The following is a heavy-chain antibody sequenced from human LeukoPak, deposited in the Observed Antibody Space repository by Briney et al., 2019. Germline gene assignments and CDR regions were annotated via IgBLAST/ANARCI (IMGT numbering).Heavy chain of an antibody. J-gene: IGHJ4*02. CDR2: INHSGST. CDR1: GGSFSGYY. D-gene: IGHD1-20*01. CDR3: ARDGGYNWNVDY. V-gene: IGHV4-34*01. Sequence: SETLSLTCAVYGGSFSGYYWSWIRQPPGKGLEWIGEINHSGSTNYNPSLKSRVTISVDTSKNQFSLTLSSVTAADTAVYYCARDGGYNWNVDYWGQGALVTVSS.